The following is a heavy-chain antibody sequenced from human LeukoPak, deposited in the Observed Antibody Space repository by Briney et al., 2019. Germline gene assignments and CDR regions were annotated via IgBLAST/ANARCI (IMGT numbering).Heavy chain of an antibody. CDR2: IWNDGSNK. V-gene: IGHV3-33*01. J-gene: IGHJ4*02. CDR3: ARASGPFDY. D-gene: IGHD3-10*01. CDR1: GFTFSIYG. Sequence: PGRSLRLSCAASGFTFSIYGLHWVRQAPGKGLEWVAVIWNDGSNKYYADSVKGRFTISRDSSKNTLYLQMNSLRAEDTAVYSCARASGPFDYWGQGTLVTVSS.